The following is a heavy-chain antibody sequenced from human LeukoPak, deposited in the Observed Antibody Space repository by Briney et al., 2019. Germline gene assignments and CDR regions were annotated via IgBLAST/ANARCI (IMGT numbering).Heavy chain of an antibody. CDR1: GFTFSNYA. Sequence: PGGSLRLSCTASGFTFSNYAVHWVRQAPGKGLEWVAVISYDGSNKYYADSVKGRFTISRDNSKNTLYLQMNSLRVEDTAVYYCVRGDLRLPRSTPDCWGQGTLVTVSS. CDR2: ISYDGSNK. V-gene: IGHV3-30-3*01. CDR3: VRGDLRLPRSTPDC. D-gene: IGHD5/OR15-5a*01. J-gene: IGHJ4*02.